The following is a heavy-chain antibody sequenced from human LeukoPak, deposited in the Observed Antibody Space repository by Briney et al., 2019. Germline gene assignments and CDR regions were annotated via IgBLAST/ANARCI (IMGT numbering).Heavy chain of an antibody. Sequence: GGSLRLSCAASGFTFSSYSMNWVRQAPGKGLEWLSYIISNSGSIYYANSVKGRFTISRDNAKNALYLQMNSLRDEDTAVYYCAKATYSSSWNLYFDYWGQGTLVTVSS. V-gene: IGHV3-48*02. CDR3: AKATYSSSWNLYFDY. D-gene: IGHD6-13*01. J-gene: IGHJ4*02. CDR1: GFTFSSYS. CDR2: IISNSGSI.